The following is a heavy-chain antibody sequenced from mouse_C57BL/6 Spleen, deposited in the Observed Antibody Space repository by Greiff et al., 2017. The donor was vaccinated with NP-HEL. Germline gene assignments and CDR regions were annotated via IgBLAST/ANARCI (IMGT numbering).Heavy chain of an antibody. CDR1: GYTFTSYC. D-gene: IGHD2-3*01. J-gene: IGHJ1*03. V-gene: IGHV1-53*01. CDR2: LTPSNGGT. Sequence: VQLQQPGTELVKPGASVKLSCKASGYTFTSYCMHWVTQRPGQGLEWIGNLTPSNGGTNYTAKFTSKATLTVDKSSSTAYMQLSSLKSEDSAVYYCAPLRDGYYGWYFDVWGTGTTVTVSS. CDR3: APLRDGYYGWYFDV.